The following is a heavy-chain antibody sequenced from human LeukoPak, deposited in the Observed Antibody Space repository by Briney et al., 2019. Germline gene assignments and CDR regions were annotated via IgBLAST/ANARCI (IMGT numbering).Heavy chain of an antibody. CDR3: ARDGYSSTSLEYYFDY. J-gene: IGHJ4*02. D-gene: IGHD2-2*01. CDR1: GYTFTSYY. CDR2: INPSGGST. V-gene: IGHV1-46*01. Sequence: ASVKVSRKASGYTFTSYYMHWVRQAPGQGLEWMGIINPSGGSTSYAQKFQGRVTMTRDTSTSTVYMELSSLRSEDTAVYYCARDGYSSTSLEYYFDYWGQGTLVTVSS.